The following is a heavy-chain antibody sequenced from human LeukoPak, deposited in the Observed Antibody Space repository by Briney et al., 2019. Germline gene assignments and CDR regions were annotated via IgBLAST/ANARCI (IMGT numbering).Heavy chain of an antibody. CDR3: ARDMGSSSGLNWFDP. Sequence: SETLSLNRTVCGGSISSYFWIWIRQPAGKRLDLIGRIYTSGSTNYNPSLKSRVTMSVDTSKNQFSLKLSSVTAADTAVYYCARDMGSSSGLNWFDPWGQGTLVTVSS. V-gene: IGHV4-4*07. CDR1: GGSISSYF. J-gene: IGHJ5*02. D-gene: IGHD6-6*01. CDR2: IYTSGST.